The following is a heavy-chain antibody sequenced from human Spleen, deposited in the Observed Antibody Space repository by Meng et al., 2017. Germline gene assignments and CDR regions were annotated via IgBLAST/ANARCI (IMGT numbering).Heavy chain of an antibody. CDR1: GGSFSGYY. CDR2: INHSGST. D-gene: IGHD2-15*01. CDR3: ARGEVVVVAAGGFDY. Sequence: GSLRLSCAVYGGSFSGYYWSWIRQPPGKGLEWIGEINHSGSTNYNPSLKSRVTISVDTSKNQFSLKLSSVTAADTAVYYCARGEVVVVAAGGFDYWGQGTLVTVSS. V-gene: IGHV4-34*01. J-gene: IGHJ4*02.